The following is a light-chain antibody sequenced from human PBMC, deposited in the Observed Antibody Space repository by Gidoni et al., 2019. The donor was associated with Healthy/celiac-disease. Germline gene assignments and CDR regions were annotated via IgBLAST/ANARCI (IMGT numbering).Light chain of an antibody. CDR2: DAS. CDR3: QQRSNWPPVFT. J-gene: IGKJ3*01. Sequence: EIVLTQSPATLSLSPGERATLSCRASQSVSSYLAWYQQKPGQAPRLLIYDASNRATGIPARFSCSGSGTDFTLTISSLEPEDFAVYYCQQRSNWPPVFTFGPXPKVDIK. V-gene: IGKV3-11*01. CDR1: QSVSSY.